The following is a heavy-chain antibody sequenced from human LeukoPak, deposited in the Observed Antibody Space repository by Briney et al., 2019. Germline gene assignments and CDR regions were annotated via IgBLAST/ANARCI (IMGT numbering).Heavy chain of an antibody. D-gene: IGHD3-10*01. CDR2: IYSSGST. V-gene: IGHV3-66*03. CDR3: AKEGTPQVSTWYDL. J-gene: IGHJ5*02. Sequence: PGGSLRLSCAASGFTVSSNYMSWVRQAPGNGLEWVSVIYSSGSTYYADSVKGRFIISRDNPRNTLYLQMNILRTEDTAVYYCAKEGTPQVSTWYDLWGQGTQVIVSS. CDR1: GFTVSSNY.